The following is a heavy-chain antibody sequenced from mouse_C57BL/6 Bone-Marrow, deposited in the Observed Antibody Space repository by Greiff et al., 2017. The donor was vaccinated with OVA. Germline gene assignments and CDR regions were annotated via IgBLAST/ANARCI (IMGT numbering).Heavy chain of an antibody. Sequence: VQLQQSGAELARPGASVKLSCKASGYTFTSYGISWVKQRTGQGLEWIGEIYPRSGNTYYNEKFKGKATLTADKSSSTAYMELRSLTSEDSAVYFCARSYYSNYKVAYWGQGTLVTVSA. CDR2: IYPRSGNT. CDR1: GYTFTSYG. J-gene: IGHJ3*01. V-gene: IGHV1-81*01. D-gene: IGHD2-5*01. CDR3: ARSYYSNYKVAY.